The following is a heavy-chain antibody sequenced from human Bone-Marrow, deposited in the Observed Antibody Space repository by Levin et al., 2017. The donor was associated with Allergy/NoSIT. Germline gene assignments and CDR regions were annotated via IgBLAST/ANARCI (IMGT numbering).Heavy chain of an antibody. CDR1: GGSISSGGYS. Sequence: SQTLSLTCAVSGGSISSGGYSWSWIRQPPGKGLEWIGNIYLSGSTNDNPSLKSRVTISVDRSKNQFSLKLSSVTAADTAVYYCARVAGYSFGYYFDHWGRGTLVTVSS. V-gene: IGHV4-30-2*01. J-gene: IGHJ4*02. D-gene: IGHD5-18*01. CDR3: ARVAGYSFGYYFDH. CDR2: IYLSGST.